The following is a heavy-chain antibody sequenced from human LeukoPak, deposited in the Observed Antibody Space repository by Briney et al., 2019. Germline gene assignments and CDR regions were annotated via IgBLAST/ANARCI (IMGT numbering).Heavy chain of an antibody. CDR2: ISSSSSYT. Sequence: GGSLRLSCAASGFTFSDYYMSWIRQAPGKGLEWVSYISSSSSYTNYADSVKGRFTISRDNAKNSLYLQMNSLRAGDTAVYYCARGSGAVGYYYYYYGMDVWGQGTTVTVSS. CDR1: GFTFSDYY. CDR3: ARGSGAVGYYYYYYGMDV. D-gene: IGHD1-26*01. V-gene: IGHV3-11*06. J-gene: IGHJ6*02.